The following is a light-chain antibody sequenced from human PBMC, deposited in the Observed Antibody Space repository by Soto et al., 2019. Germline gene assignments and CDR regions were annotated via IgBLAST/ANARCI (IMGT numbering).Light chain of an antibody. CDR1: HSLVHSNGDTY. Sequence: DVVMTQTPLSSPVTLGQPASISCRSSHSLVHSNGDTYLTWYQQRPGQPPRLLIYKISNRFSGVPERFTGSGAGTDFTLKISRVESEDVGVYYCMQLTHFPWTFDQGTRVEIQ. J-gene: IGKJ1*01. V-gene: IGKV2-24*01. CDR2: KIS. CDR3: MQLTHFPWT.